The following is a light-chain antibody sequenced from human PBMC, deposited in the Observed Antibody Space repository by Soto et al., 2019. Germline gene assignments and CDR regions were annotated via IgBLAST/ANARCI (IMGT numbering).Light chain of an antibody. CDR2: GAS. V-gene: IGKV3-15*01. CDR1: QSVGSN. CDR3: QQYNNWPPVT. J-gene: IGKJ2*01. Sequence: EIVMTQSPATLSVSPGERVTLSCRASQSVGSNLAWYQHKPGQAPRLLIYGASTRATSVPARFSGSGSGTEFPLTISSLQSEDFALYYCQQYNNWPPVTFGQGTKLEIK.